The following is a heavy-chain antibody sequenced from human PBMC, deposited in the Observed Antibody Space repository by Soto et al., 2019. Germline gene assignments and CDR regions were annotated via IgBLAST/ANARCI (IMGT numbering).Heavy chain of an antibody. CDR2: ISAYNGNT. Sequence: QVQLVQSGAEVKKPGASVKVSCKASGYTFITYGINWVRQAPGQGLEWMGWISAYNGNTQYAQKFQGRVTMTRDTSTSTACMELRSLRSGDTAVYYCALSAIDYWCQGTLVTVSS. CDR3: ALSAIDY. CDR1: GYTFITYG. V-gene: IGHV1-18*01. J-gene: IGHJ4*02.